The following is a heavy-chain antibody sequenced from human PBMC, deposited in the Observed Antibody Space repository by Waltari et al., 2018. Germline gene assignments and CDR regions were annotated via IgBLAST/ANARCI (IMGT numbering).Heavy chain of an antibody. CDR2: INYSGST. CDR3: ARDHGPGTRHDGFDI. Sequence: QVQLQESGPGLVKPSETLSLTCTVSGASISSYYWSWIRQPPGKGLEWIGYINYSGSTNYNPSLKSRVTISVDTSKNQFSLKLSSVTAADTAVYYCARDHGPGTRHDGFDIWGQGTMVTVSS. CDR1: GASISSYY. J-gene: IGHJ3*02. D-gene: IGHD1-7*01. V-gene: IGHV4-59*01.